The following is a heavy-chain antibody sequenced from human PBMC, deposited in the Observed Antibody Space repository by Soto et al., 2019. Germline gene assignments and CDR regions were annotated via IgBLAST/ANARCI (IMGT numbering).Heavy chain of an antibody. J-gene: IGHJ6*02. CDR3: ARDQNYDILTGRYYYYGMDV. CDR1: GGSISSGGYY. CDR2: IYYSGST. Sequence: TLSLTCTVSGGSISSGGYYWSWIRQHPGKGLEWIGYIYYSGSTYYNPSLKSRVTISVDTSKNQYSLKLSSVNAADTAVYYCARDQNYDILTGRYYYYGMDVWGQGTTVTVSS. V-gene: IGHV4-31*03. D-gene: IGHD3-9*01.